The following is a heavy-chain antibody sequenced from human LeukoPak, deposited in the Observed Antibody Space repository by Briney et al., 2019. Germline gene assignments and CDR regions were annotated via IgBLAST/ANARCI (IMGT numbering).Heavy chain of an antibody. D-gene: IGHD5-18*01. CDR2: ISSSSSTI. V-gene: IGHV3-48*01. J-gene: IGHJ6*03. CDR3: ARVGDTAMVTNYYYYYMDV. Sequence: GGSLRLSCAASGFTFSSYSMNWVRQAPRKGLEWVSYISSSSSTIYYADSVKSRFTISRDNAKNSLYLQMNSLRAEDTAVYYCARVGDTAMVTNYYYYYMDVWGKGTTVTVSS. CDR1: GFTFSSYS.